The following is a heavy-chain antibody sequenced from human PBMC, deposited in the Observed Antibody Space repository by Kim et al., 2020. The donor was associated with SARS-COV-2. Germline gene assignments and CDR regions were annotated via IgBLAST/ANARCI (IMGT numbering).Heavy chain of an antibody. V-gene: IGHV1-18*01. CDR3: ARDPSSSGWYLDY. J-gene: IGHJ4*02. D-gene: IGHD6-19*01. Sequence: YAQKFQGRGTLTTDTSTNTAYMELRSLRSDDTAVYYCARDPSSSGWYLDYWGQGTLVTVSS.